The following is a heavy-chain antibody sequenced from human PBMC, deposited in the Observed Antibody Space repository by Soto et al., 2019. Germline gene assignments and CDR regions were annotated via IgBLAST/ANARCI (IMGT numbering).Heavy chain of an antibody. J-gene: IGHJ5*02. Sequence: GASVKVSCKASGYTFTSYGISWVRQAPGQELEWMGLLIPYNGDRIYAQKFQGRVILTTDTATNTAYMELGSLRSDDTAVYYCVRDASSGYRGWWDPWGQGTLVTVSS. CDR1: GYTFTSYG. CDR3: VRDASSGYRGWWDP. CDR2: LIPYNGDR. V-gene: IGHV1-18*01. D-gene: IGHD5-12*01.